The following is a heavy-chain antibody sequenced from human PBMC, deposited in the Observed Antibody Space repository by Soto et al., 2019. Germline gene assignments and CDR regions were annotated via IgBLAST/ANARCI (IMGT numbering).Heavy chain of an antibody. D-gene: IGHD2-15*01. Sequence: QVQLQQWGAGLLKPSETLSLTCAVYGGSFSGYYWSWIRQPPGKGLEWIGEINHRGSTNYNPSLKSRVTISVDTSKNQFSLKLSSVTAADTAVYYCARDPEEYCSGGSCYYNPWGQGTLVTVSS. V-gene: IGHV4-34*01. CDR3: ARDPEEYCSGGSCYYNP. CDR1: GGSFSGYY. J-gene: IGHJ5*02. CDR2: INHRGST.